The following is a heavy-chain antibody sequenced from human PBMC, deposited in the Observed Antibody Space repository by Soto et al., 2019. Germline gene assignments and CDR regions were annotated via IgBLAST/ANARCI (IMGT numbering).Heavy chain of an antibody. CDR2: IYYSGST. CDR3: ARNTPAISISDH. V-gene: IGHV4-39*01. CDR1: GGSISSSSYY. J-gene: IGHJ4*02. Sequence: PSETLSLTCTVSGGSISSSSYYWGWIRQPPGKGLEWIGSIYYSGSTYYNPSLKSRVTISVDTSKNQFSLKLSSVTAADTAVYYCARNTPAISISDHWGQGTLVTVSS. D-gene: IGHD2-15*01.